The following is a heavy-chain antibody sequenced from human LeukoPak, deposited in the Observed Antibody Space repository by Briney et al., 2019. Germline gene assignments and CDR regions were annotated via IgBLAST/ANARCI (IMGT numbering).Heavy chain of an antibody. J-gene: IGHJ4*02. CDR3: ARDFDDGYKSALDY. CDR1: GGSISGYY. CDR2: IYYSGST. Sequence: PSETLSLTCTVSGGSISGYYWSWIRQPPRKGLEWIGYIYYSGSTNYNPSLKSRITISVDTSKNQSSLKLSSVTDADTAVYYCARDFDDGYKSALDYWGQGTLVTVSS. D-gene: IGHD5-24*01. V-gene: IGHV4-59*01.